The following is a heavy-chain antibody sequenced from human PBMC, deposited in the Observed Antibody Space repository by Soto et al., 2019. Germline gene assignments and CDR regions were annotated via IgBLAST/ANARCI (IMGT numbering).Heavy chain of an antibody. V-gene: IGHV3-53*01. CDR3: STSSRNEYHFAMDA. CDR2: IYSGGST. D-gene: IGHD6-6*01. Sequence: GGSLRLSCAASGLSVSSSDMSWVRQASGKGLEWVSVIYSGGSTHDADSVKGRFTISRDKSKNTVHLQMNSLRVDDTAVYFCSTSSRNEYHFAMDAWGQGTTVTVSS. J-gene: IGHJ6*02. CDR1: GLSVSSSD.